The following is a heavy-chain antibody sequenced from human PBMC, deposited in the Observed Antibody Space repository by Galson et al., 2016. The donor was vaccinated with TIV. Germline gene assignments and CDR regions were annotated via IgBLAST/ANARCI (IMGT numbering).Heavy chain of an antibody. CDR2: INPNSGGT. J-gene: IGHJ5*02. Sequence: QSGAEVKKPGASVKVSCKASGYIFTGYYIHWVRQAPGQGLEWMGRINPNSGGTNYAQKFQGRVIMTSDTSISTAYMELSRLRSDDTAVYYCATGGLRFFDSLTPTFCFDPWGQGTLVTVSS. CDR1: GYIFTGYY. V-gene: IGHV1-2*06. CDR3: ATGGLRFFDSLTPTFCFDP. D-gene: IGHD3-9*01.